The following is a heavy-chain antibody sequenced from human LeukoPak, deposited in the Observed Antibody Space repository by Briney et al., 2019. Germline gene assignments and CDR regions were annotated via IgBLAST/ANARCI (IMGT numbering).Heavy chain of an antibody. V-gene: IGHV5-51*01. D-gene: IGHD3/OR15-3a*01. CDR2: IYPGDSDT. Sequence: GESLKISCKASGYRFTNSWIGWVRQMPGKGLEWMGSIYPGDSDTRYSPSFQGQVTISADKSFSTAYLQWDSLKASDTAMYFCARRTGGSFLIYSFDYWGQGTLVTVSS. CDR3: ARRTGGSFLIYSFDY. J-gene: IGHJ4*02. CDR1: GYRFTNSW.